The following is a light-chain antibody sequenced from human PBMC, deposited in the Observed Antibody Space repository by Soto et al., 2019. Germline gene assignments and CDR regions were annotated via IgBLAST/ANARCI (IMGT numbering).Light chain of an antibody. Sequence: QSVLTQPASVSGSPGQSITVSCTGTSSDVGGYNYVSWYQHHPGKAPKLMIYDVSNRPSGVSNRFSGSKSGNTASLTISGLQAEDEADYYCSSYTSSSTLAVFGTGTKLTVL. CDR1: SSDVGGYNY. CDR2: DVS. J-gene: IGLJ1*01. V-gene: IGLV2-14*03. CDR3: SSYTSSSTLAV.